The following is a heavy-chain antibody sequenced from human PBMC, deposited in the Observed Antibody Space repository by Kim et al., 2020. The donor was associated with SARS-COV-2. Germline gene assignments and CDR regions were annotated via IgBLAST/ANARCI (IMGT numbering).Heavy chain of an antibody. D-gene: IGHD2-2*01. J-gene: IGHJ4*02. V-gene: IGHV4-34*01. CDR3: ARVRDIVVVPAAIGY. Sequence: PSLKRRVTISVGTSKNQFSRKLSSVTAADTAVYYCARVRDIVVVPAAIGYWGQGTLVTVSS.